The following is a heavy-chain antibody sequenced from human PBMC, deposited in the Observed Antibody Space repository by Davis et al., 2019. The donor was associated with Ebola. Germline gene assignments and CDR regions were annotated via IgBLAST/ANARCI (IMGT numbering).Heavy chain of an antibody. D-gene: IGHD2-2*01. J-gene: IGHJ3*02. CDR2: INPNSGGT. Sequence: ASVKVSCKASGYTFTGYYMHWVRQAPGQGLEWMGWINPNSGGTNYAQKFQGRVTMTRDTSISTAYMELSRLRSDDTAVYYCAREGTGYCSSTSCYRGAAFDIWGQGTMVTVSS. V-gene: IGHV1-2*02. CDR3: AREGTGYCSSTSCYRGAAFDI. CDR1: GYTFTGYY.